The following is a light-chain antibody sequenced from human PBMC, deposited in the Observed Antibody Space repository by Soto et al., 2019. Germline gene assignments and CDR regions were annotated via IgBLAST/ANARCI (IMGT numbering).Light chain of an antibody. V-gene: IGLV1-47*01. J-gene: IGLJ2*01. CDR3: AAWDDSPSGVV. CDR1: SSNIGSNY. CDR2: RNN. Sequence: QSVLTQPPSASGTPGRRVTISCSGSSSNIGSNYVYWYQQLPGTAPKLLIYRNNQRPSGVPDRFSGSKSGTSASLAISGLRSEDEADYYCAAWDDSPSGVVFGGGTKLTVL.